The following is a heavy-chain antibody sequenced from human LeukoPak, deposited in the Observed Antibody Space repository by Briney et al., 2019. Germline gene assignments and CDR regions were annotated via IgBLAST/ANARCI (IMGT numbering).Heavy chain of an antibody. V-gene: IGHV3-23*01. J-gene: IGHJ4*02. Sequence: GGSLGLSCAASGFTFSSYAMSWVRQAPGKGLEWVSAISGSGGSTYYADSVKGRFTISRDNSKNTLYLQMNSLRAEDTAVYYCAKDPAVRGVIIEVSYFDYWGQGTLVTVSS. CDR1: GFTFSSYA. CDR2: ISGSGGST. D-gene: IGHD3-10*01. CDR3: AKDPAVRGVIIEVSYFDY.